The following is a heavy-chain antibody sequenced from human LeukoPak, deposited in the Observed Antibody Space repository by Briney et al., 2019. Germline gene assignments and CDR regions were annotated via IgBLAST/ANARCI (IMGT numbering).Heavy chain of an antibody. V-gene: IGHV4-59*08. Sequence: PSETLSLTCTVSGGSISSYYWSWIRQPPGEGLEWIGYIYYSGSTNYNPSLKSRVTISVDTSKKQFSLKLSSVTAADTAVYYCARPQEDGYSDYWGQGTLVTVSS. CDR1: GGSISSYY. CDR2: IYYSGST. CDR3: ARPQEDGYSDY. J-gene: IGHJ4*02.